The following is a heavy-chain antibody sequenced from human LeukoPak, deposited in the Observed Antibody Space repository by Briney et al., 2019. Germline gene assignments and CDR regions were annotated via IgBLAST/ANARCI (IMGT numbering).Heavy chain of an antibody. CDR1: GFAVSSNY. V-gene: IGHV3-53*01. Sequence: GGSLRLSCAASGFAVSSNYMSWVRQAPGKGLEGVSLIYSGGSTYYADSVKGRFTISRDNSKSTLYLQMNSLRAEDTAVYYCARAICSGGKCYFDYWGQGTLVTVSS. J-gene: IGHJ4*02. CDR2: IYSGGST. CDR3: ARAICSGGKCYFDY. D-gene: IGHD2-15*01.